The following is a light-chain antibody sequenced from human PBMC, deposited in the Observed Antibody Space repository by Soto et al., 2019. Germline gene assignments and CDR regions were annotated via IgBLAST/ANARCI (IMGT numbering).Light chain of an antibody. CDR3: SSYTSSSTYV. Sequence: QSALTQPASVSGSPGQSITISCTGTSSDVGGYNYVSWYQQHPGKAPKLMIYDVSNRPSGVSNRFTGSKSGNTASLTIFGLQAEDEAYYYCSSYTSSSTYVFGTGTRVTAL. CDR1: SSDVGGYNY. V-gene: IGLV2-14*01. CDR2: DVS. J-gene: IGLJ1*01.